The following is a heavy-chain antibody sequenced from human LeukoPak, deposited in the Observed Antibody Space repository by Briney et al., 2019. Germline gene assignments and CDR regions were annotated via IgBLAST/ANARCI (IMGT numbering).Heavy chain of an antibody. CDR1: GFTFSSYT. CDR2: ISAGGGST. Sequence: SGGSLRLSCVISGFTFSSYTMSWVRQAPGKGLEWGSGISAGGGSTYHADPVKGRFTISRDNSKNTLYLQMNSLRAEDTAVYYCAKAGRSSTPGYWGQGTLVPVSS. CDR3: AKAGRSSTPGY. D-gene: IGHD2-2*01. J-gene: IGHJ4*02. V-gene: IGHV3-23*01.